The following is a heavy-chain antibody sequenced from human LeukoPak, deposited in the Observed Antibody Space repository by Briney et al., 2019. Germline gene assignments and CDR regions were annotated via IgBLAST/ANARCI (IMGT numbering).Heavy chain of an antibody. J-gene: IGHJ6*02. CDR2: ISYDGSNK. CDR1: GFTFSSYG. CDR3: ARAIGFYYYGMDV. Sequence: PGGSLRLSCAASGFTFSSYGMHWVRQAPGKGLEWVAVISYDGSNKYYADSVKGRFTISRDNSKNTLYLQMNSLRAEDTAVYYCARAIGFYYYGMDVWGQGTTVTVSS. D-gene: IGHD3-16*02. V-gene: IGHV3-30*03.